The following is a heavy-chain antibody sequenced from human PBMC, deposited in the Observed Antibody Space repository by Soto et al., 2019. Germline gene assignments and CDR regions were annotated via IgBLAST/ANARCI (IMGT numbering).Heavy chain of an antibody. V-gene: IGHV3-30*14. CDR1: GFAFNEYA. D-gene: IGHD5-18*01. CDR2: IARDGGSE. J-gene: IGHJ6*01. Sequence: QVQLVQSGGGVVQPGRSLRLSCAASGFAFNEYALHWVRQAPGKGLEWVAVIARDGGSEYYGKSGKGRFTISRDKSRNMLYLQMNSLRPEDTAVYFCARDVPTEEGNYSYLMDVWGQGTSVIVSS. CDR3: ARDVPTEEGNYSYLMDV.